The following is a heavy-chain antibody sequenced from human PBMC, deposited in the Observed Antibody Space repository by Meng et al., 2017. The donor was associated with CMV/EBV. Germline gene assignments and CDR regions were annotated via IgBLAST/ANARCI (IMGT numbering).Heavy chain of an antibody. J-gene: IGHJ3*02. CDR1: GFTFGDYA. CDR3: TRALPHYCSSTSCYAFDI. CDR2: IRSKAYGGTT. V-gene: IGHV3-49*04. Sequence: GESLKIPCTASGFTFGDYAMSWVRQAPGKGLEWVGFIRSKAYGGTTEYAASVKGRFTISRDDSKSIAYLQMNSLKTEDTAVYYCTRALPHYCSSTSCYAFDIWGQGTMVTVSS. D-gene: IGHD2-2*01.